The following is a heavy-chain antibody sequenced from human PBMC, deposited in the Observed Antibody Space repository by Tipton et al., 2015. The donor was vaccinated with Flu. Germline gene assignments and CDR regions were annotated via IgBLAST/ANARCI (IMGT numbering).Heavy chain of an antibody. CDR1: GDSIVGVYY. V-gene: IGHV4-38-2*02. CDR3: ARDQGFGGGLTYDYYVMDV. J-gene: IGHJ6*02. CDR2: IYHTGST. D-gene: IGHD3-10*01. Sequence: TLSLTCSISGDSIVGVYYWAWIRQPPGKGLEWIGNIYHTGSTYFDPSLKSRVTMSVDRSKNQFFLRLSSMTAADTAVYYCARDQGFGGGLTYDYYVMDVWGQGTTVTVSS.